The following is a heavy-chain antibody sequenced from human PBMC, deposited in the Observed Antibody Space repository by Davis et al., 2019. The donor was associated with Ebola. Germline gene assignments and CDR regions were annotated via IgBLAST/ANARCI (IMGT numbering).Heavy chain of an antibody. J-gene: IGHJ4*02. CDR2: IYSGGST. CDR1: GFTVSSNY. CDR3: AKEGDYYGSGSYGDN. V-gene: IGHV3-66*01. Sequence: GESLKISCAASGFTVSSNYMSWVRQAPGKGLEWVSVIYSGGSTYYADSVKGRFTISRVNSKNTLYLQMNSLRAEDTAVYYCAKEGDYYGSGSYGDNWGQGTLVTVSS. D-gene: IGHD3-10*01.